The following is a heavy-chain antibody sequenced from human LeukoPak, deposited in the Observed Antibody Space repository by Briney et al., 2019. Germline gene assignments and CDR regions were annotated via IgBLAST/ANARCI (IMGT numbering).Heavy chain of an antibody. V-gene: IGHV3-33*01. J-gene: IGHJ4*02. D-gene: IGHD3-10*01. CDR3: AREIFGSGSFPDF. Sequence: SLRLSCGASGFVFNIYSMHWVRQASGRGLEGVTLIWHDGSHKFYIESVRGRFTISRDSYKNTVYVQENGLRAEHTAVYYCAREIFGSGSFPDFWGQGTLLTLPS. CDR1: GFVFNIYS. CDR2: IWHDGSHK.